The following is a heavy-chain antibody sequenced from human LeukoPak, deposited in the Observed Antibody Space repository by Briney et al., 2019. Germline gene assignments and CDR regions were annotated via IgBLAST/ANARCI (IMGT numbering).Heavy chain of an antibody. D-gene: IGHD2-8*01. V-gene: IGHV3-21*01. CDR2: ISSSSSYI. CDR3: AREAALYCTNGVCYTHYFDY. J-gene: IGHJ4*02. CDR1: GFTFSSYS. Sequence: PGGSLRLSCAASGFTFSSYSMNWVRQAPGKGLEWVSSISSSSSYIYYADSVKGRFTISRDNAKNSLYLQMDSLRAEDTAVYYCAREAALYCTNGVCYTHYFDYWGQGTLVTVSS.